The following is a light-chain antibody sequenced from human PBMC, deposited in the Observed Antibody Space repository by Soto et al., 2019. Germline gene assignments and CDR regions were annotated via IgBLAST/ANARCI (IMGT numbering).Light chain of an antibody. J-gene: IGKJ4*01. CDR1: QSVSSSY. CDR3: QQHDNSPLT. Sequence: EIVMTQSPATLSVSPGERATLSCRASQSVSSSYLAWYQQKPGQAPRLLIYGASNRATGIPDRFSGSGSGTDFTLTISRLEPEDFAVYYCQQHDNSPLTFGGGTKVDIK. V-gene: IGKV3-20*01. CDR2: GAS.